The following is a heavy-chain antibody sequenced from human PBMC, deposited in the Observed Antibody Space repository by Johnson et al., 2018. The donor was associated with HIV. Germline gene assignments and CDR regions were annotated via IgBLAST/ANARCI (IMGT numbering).Heavy chain of an antibody. V-gene: IGHV3-11*04. CDR2: ISSSGITI. CDR1: GFTFSDYY. Sequence: QVQLVESGGGLVKPGGSLRLSCAASGFTFSDYYMNWIRQAPGKGLEWVSYISSSGITIYYADSVKGRFTISRDNAKNSLSLLMNSLRPEDTAVYYCPRDSTPWGGGYVGYAFDVWGQGTMVTVSS. D-gene: IGHD5-12*01. J-gene: IGHJ3*01. CDR3: PRDSTPWGGGYVGYAFDV.